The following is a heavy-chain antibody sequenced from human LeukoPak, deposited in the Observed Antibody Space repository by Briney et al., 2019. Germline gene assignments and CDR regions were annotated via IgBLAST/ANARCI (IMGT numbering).Heavy chain of an antibody. CDR1: GYTFTSYG. CDR2: ISAYNGNK. V-gene: IGHV1-18*01. CDR3: GRGIVRGVTPHYFYD. D-gene: IGHD3-10*01. Sequence: ASVKVSCKASGYTFTSYGISWVRQAPGPGLEWMGWISAYNGNKIYAPKLQGRVTMTTDTSTGTAYMEVRSLRSGGTAVYYCGRGIVRGVTPHYFYDWGQGTLVTVSS. J-gene: IGHJ4*02.